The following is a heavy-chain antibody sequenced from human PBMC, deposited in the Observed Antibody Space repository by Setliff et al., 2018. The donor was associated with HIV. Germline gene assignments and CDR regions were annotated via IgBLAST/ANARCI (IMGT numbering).Heavy chain of an antibody. D-gene: IGHD2-2*01. J-gene: IGHJ6*03. Sequence: SETLSLTCTVSGGSISGYYWSWNRQPPGTGLEWNGTIFYTGNTNYNPSLKSRVTLSGGMSENQLFLRLTSVTAADTAVYYCVRGFCSSTTCYEDYYYMDVWGKGSTVTVSS. CDR3: VRGFCSSTTCYEDYYYMDV. CDR1: GGSISGYY. V-gene: IGHV4-59*01. CDR2: IFYTGNT.